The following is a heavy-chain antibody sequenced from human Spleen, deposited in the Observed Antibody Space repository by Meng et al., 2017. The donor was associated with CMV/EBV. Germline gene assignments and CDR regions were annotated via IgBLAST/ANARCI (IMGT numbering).Heavy chain of an antibody. CDR1: GFTLSNYN. CDR2: ISSSRSYI. V-gene: IGHV3-21*01. CDR3: ARDGSGGNSEYYFDY. Sequence: GGSLRLSCAASGFTLSNYNMNWVRQGPGKGLEWVSSISSSRSYIYYADSVKGRFTISRDSAKISLYLQMNSLRAEDTAVYYCARDGSGGNSEYYFDYWGQGTLVTVSS. D-gene: IGHD4-23*01. J-gene: IGHJ4*02.